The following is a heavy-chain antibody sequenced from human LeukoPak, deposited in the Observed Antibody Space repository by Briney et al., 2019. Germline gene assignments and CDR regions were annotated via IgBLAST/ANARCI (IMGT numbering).Heavy chain of an antibody. V-gene: IGHV3-23*01. D-gene: IGHD2-2*03. Sequence: PGGSLRLSCAASGFTFSSYAMSWVRQAPGKGLEWVSAISGSGGSTYYAVSVKGRFTISRDNSKTTLYLQMNSLRAEDTAVYYCAKVDIVVGSYDYWGQGTLVTVSS. CDR1: GFTFSSYA. CDR3: AKVDIVVGSYDY. J-gene: IGHJ4*02. CDR2: ISGSGGST.